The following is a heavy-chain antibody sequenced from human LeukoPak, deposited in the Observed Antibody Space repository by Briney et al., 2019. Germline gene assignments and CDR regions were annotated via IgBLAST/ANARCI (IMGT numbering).Heavy chain of an antibody. V-gene: IGHV4-38-2*02. CDR2: IHHTGYT. D-gene: IGHD2-15*01. CDR1: AYSISSGYY. J-gene: IGHJ3*02. CDR3: ARDTGGFDI. Sequence: SETLSLTCSVSAYSISSGYYWGWIRPPPGKGLEWIGSIHHTGYTFYNPSVKSRITISVETSKNQFSLKLSSVTAADTAMYYCARDTGGFDIWGQGAMVTVSS.